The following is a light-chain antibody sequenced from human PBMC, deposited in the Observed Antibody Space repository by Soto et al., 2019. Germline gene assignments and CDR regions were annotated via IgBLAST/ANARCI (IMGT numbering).Light chain of an antibody. J-gene: IGKJ4*01. CDR2: DIF. Sequence: IVMTQSPATLSVSAGERATLSCRASQSVGSDLAWYQQKPGQAPRLVIYDIFTRATGVPDRFSGSGSGTDFTLTISRVDPEDFAVHYCQQCGISPLTFGGGTKVDI. CDR3: QQCGISPLT. CDR1: QSVGSD. V-gene: IGKV3-20*01.